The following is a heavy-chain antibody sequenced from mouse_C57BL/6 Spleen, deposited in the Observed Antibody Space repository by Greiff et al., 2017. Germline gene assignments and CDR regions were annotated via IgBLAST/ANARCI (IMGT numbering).Heavy chain of an antibody. Sequence: EVKLVESGGGLVKPGGSLKLSCAASGFTFSSYAMSWVRQTPEKRLEWVATISDGGSYTYYPDNVKGRFTISTDNAKNNLYLQLSHLKSEDTAMYYCARGPDYYGSSYWYFDVWGTGTTVTVSS. CDR3: ARGPDYYGSSYWYFDV. CDR2: ISDGGSYT. J-gene: IGHJ1*03. D-gene: IGHD1-1*01. CDR1: GFTFSSYA. V-gene: IGHV5-4*03.